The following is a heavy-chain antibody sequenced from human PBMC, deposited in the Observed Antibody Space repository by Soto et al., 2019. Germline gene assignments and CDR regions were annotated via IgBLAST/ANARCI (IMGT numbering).Heavy chain of an antibody. CDR2: TYYRSKWYN. D-gene: IGHD5-18*01. V-gene: IGHV6-1*01. CDR1: GDSVSSHSAA. CDR3: ARDQAVGTAMVEHYYYGMDV. J-gene: IGHJ6*02. Sequence: SQTLSLTCAISGDSVSSHSAAWNWIRQSPSRGLEWLGRTYYRSKWYNDYAVSVKSRITINPDTSKNQFSLQLNSVTPEDTAVYYCARDQAVGTAMVEHYYYGMDVWGQGTTVTVSS.